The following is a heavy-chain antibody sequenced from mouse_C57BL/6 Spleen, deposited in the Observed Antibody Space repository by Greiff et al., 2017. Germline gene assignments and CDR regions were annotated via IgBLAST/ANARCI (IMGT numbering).Heavy chain of an antibody. D-gene: IGHD1-1*01. V-gene: IGHV1-82*01. CDR1: GYAFSSSW. J-gene: IGHJ3*01. Sequence: QVQLQQSGPELVKPGASVKISCKASGYAFSSSWMNWVKQRPGKGLGWIGRIYPGDGDTNYNGKFKGKATLTADKSSSTAYMQLSSLTSEDSAVYFCARNPYYGSSSFAYWGQGTLVTVSA. CDR3: ARNPYYGSSSFAY. CDR2: IYPGDGDT.